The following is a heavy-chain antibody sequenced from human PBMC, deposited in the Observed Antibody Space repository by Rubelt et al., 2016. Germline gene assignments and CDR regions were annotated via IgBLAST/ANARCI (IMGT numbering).Heavy chain of an antibody. V-gene: IGHV3-9*01. D-gene: IGHD3-16*01. J-gene: IGHJ5*02. Sequence: VRQAPGKGLEWVSGISWNSGSIGYADSVKGRFTISRDNAKNSLYLQMNSLRAEDTAVYYCAKTYDSRLEENWFDPWGQGTLVTVSS. CDR2: ISWNSGSI. CDR3: AKTYDSRLEENWFDP.